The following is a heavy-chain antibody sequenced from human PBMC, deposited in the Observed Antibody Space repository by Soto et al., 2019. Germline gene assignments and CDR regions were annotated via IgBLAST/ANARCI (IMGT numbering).Heavy chain of an antibody. CDR2: ISGSGGST. J-gene: IGHJ4*02. CDR1: GFTFSSYA. V-gene: IGHV3-23*01. CDR3: AKDHGIAVAPDY. Sequence: LRLSCAASGFTFSSYAMSWVRQAPGKGLEWVSAISGSGGSTYYADSVKGRFTISRDNSKNTLYLQMNSLRAEDTAVYYCAKDHGIAVAPDYWGQRTLVTVSS. D-gene: IGHD6-19*01.